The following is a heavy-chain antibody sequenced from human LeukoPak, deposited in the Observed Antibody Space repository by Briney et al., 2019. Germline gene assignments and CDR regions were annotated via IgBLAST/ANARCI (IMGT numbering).Heavy chain of an antibody. CDR1: GGSVSSGSYY. CDR2: VYYSGTT. V-gene: IGHV4-61*01. CDR3: ARLVVPAAMGGFDY. D-gene: IGHD2-2*01. J-gene: IGHJ4*02. Sequence: SETLSLTCTVSGGSVSSGSYYWSWIRQSPGKGLEWIGFVYYSGTTNYNPSLKSRVTISVDTSKNQFSLKLSSVTAADTAVYYCARLVVPAAMGGFDYWGQGTLVTVSS.